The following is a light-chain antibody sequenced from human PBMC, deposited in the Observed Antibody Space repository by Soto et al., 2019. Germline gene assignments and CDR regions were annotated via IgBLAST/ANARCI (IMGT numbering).Light chain of an antibody. CDR2: DIF. Sequence: ETLLTQSPWSLPWPQRPSATLYCRGSQKSSSSDLAWYQQKPGQAPRLVIYDIFTRATGVPNRISGSGSGTEFTLTISSLKSEDSAVYYCQQYNNWPRTFGQGTKVDIK. J-gene: IGKJ1*01. CDR1: QKSSSSD. V-gene: IGKV3D-15*01. CDR3: QQYNNWPRT.